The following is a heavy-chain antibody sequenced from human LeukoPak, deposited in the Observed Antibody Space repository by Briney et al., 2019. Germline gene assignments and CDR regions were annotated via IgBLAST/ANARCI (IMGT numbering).Heavy chain of an antibody. D-gene: IGHD2-15*01. J-gene: IGHJ5*02. CDR2: ISSSGSTI. Sequence: PGGSLRLSCAASGFTFSDYYMSWIRQAPGKGLEWVSYISSSGSTIYYADSVKGRFTISRDNAKNSRYLQMNSLRAEDTAVYYCARKGVVALNWFDPWGQGTLVTVSS. V-gene: IGHV3-11*01. CDR1: GFTFSDYY. CDR3: ARKGVVALNWFDP.